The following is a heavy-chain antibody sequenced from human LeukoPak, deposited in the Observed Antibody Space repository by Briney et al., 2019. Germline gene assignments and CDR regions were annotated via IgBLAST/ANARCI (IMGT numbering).Heavy chain of an antibody. J-gene: IGHJ5*02. CDR2: IYYSGST. D-gene: IGHD1-14*01. CDR1: GGSISSYY. V-gene: IGHV4-59*12. Sequence: SETLSLTCTVSGGSISSYYWSWIRQPPGKGLEWIGSIYYSGSTYYNPSLKSRVTISVDTSKNQFSLKLSSVTAADTAVYYCARDQAGRWFDPWGQGTLVTVSS. CDR3: ARDQAGRWFDP.